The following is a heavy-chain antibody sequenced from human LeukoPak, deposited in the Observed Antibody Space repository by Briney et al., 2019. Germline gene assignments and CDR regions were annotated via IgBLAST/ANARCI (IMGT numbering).Heavy chain of an antibody. V-gene: IGHV4-39*02. D-gene: IGHD3-10*01. Sequence: SETLSLTWTVSGGSISSSGYYWGWIRQPPGKGLEWIGSIYYSGSTYYNPSLKSRVTISVDTSKNQFSLKLSSVTAADTAVYYCARDAIDYYGSGSYYNSLEYWGQGTLVTVSS. CDR1: GGSISSSGYY. CDR2: IYYSGST. CDR3: ARDAIDYYGSGSYYNSLEY. J-gene: IGHJ4*02.